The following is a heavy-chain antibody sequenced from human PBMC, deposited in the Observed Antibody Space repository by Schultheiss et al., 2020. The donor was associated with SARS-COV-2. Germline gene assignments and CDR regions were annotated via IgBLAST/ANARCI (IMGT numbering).Heavy chain of an antibody. CDR3: ARDQLMVGAPRYGMDV. CDR2: INPSGGST. V-gene: IGHV1-46*01. J-gene: IGHJ6*02. CDR1: GYTFTSYY. D-gene: IGHD1-26*01. Sequence: SVKVSCKASGYTFTSYYMHWVRQAPGQGLEWMGIINPSGGSTSYAQKFQGRVTMTRDTSTSTVYMELSSLRSEDTAVYYCARDQLMVGAPRYGMDVWGQGTTVTVSS.